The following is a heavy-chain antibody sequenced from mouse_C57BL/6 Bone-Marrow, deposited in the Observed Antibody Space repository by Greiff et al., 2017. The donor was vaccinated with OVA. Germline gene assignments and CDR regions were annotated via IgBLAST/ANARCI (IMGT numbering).Heavy chain of an antibody. J-gene: IGHJ3*01. D-gene: IGHD2-1*01. Sequence: VKLVESGAELARPGASVKLSCKASGYTFTSYGISWVKQRTGQGLEWIGEIYPRSGNTYYNEKFKGKATLTADKSSSTAYMELRSLTSEDSAVYFCARWGGNFAWFAYWGQGTLVTVSA. CDR2: IYPRSGNT. CDR1: GYTFTSYG. V-gene: IGHV1-81*01. CDR3: ARWGGNFAWFAY.